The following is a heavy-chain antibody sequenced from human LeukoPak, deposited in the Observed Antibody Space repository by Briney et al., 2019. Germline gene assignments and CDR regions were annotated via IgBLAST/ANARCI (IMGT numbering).Heavy chain of an antibody. CDR2: INHSGST. V-gene: IGHV4-34*01. CDR1: GGSFSGYY. J-gene: IGHJ3*02. CDR3: ARGCTADIVVVPAANAFDI. Sequence: SETLSLTCAVYGGSFSGYYWSWIRQPPGKGLEWIGEINHSGSTNYNPSLKSRVTISVDTSKNQFSLKLSSVTAADTAVYYCARGCTADIVVVPAANAFDIWGQGTMVTVSS. D-gene: IGHD2-2*01.